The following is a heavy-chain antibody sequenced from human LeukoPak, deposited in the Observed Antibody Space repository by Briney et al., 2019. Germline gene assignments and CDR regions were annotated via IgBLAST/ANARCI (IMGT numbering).Heavy chain of an antibody. CDR3: ARVKSSSWGVDY. V-gene: IGHV4-30-2*01. CDR2: IYHSGST. Sequence: SETLSLTCTVSGGSISSGGYYWSWIRQPPGKGLEWIGYIYHSGSTYYNPPLKSRVTISVDRSKNQFSLKLSSVTAADTAVYYCARVKSSSWGVDYWGQGTLVTVSS. J-gene: IGHJ4*02. D-gene: IGHD6-13*01. CDR1: GGSISSGGYY.